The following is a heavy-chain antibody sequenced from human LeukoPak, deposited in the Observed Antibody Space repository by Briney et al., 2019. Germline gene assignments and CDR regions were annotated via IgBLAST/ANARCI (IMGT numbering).Heavy chain of an antibody. D-gene: IGHD3-3*01. CDR2: ISYDGSNK. CDR3: AKDMTQFWSGPDY. J-gene: IGHJ4*02. CDR1: GFTFSSYG. Sequence: GGSLRLSCTASGFTFSSYGMHWVRQAPGKGLEWVTVISYDGSNKYFADSVKGRFTISRDNSKNTLFLQMNSLRAEDTAAYYCAKDMTQFWSGPDYWGQGTLVTVSS. V-gene: IGHV3-30*18.